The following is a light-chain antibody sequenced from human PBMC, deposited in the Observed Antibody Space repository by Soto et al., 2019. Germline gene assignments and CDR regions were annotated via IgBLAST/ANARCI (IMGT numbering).Light chain of an antibody. CDR2: EVS. CDR1: QSLVYRDGNTY. Sequence: DVVMTQSPLSLPVTLGQPASISCRSSQSLVYRDGNTYLNWFQQRPGQSPRRLIYEVSNRDSGVPDRISGSGSATDFTLRISRVEAEAVGVYYCMQGTYWPYTFGQGTKLEIK. J-gene: IGKJ2*01. CDR3: MQGTYWPYT. V-gene: IGKV2-30*01.